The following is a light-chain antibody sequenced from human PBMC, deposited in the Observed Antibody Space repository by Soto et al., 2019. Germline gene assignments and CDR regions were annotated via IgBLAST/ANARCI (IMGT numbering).Light chain of an antibody. CDR1: SSDVGGYNY. CDR3: SSYTSSSSDYV. Sequence: QSVLTQPASVSGSPGQSITISCTGTSSDVGGYNYVSWYQQHPGKAPKLMIYEVSNRPSGVSNRFSGSKSGNTASLTISGLKAEYEDYYYCSSYTSSSSDYVFGTGTKLTVL. J-gene: IGLJ1*01. V-gene: IGLV2-14*01. CDR2: EVS.